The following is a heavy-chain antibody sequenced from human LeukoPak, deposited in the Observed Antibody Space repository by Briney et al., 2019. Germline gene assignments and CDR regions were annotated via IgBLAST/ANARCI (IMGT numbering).Heavy chain of an antibody. V-gene: IGHV3-23*01. Sequence: GGSLRLSCAASGFTFDDYVMNWVRQAPGKGLEWVSTSGGGGSTYYADSVKGRFTISRDNSKNTLYLQANSPRAEDTAVYYCAKGGKWDVTPFDYWGQGTLVTVSS. D-gene: IGHD1-26*01. CDR3: AKGGKWDVTPFDY. CDR1: GFTFDDYV. CDR2: SGGGGST. J-gene: IGHJ4*02.